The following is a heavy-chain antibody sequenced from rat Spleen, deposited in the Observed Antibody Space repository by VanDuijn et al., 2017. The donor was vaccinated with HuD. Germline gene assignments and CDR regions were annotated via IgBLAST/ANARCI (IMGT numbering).Heavy chain of an antibody. J-gene: IGHJ2*01. D-gene: IGHD4-4*01. CDR2: ISPSGGST. Sequence: EVQLVESGGGLVQPGRSMKLSCAASGFTFSNYYMAWVRQAPTKGLEWVASISPSGGSTYYRDSVKGRFTISRANSENTVYLQMNSLRSEDTATYYCAVAGFGYWGQGVMVTVSS. CDR1: GFTFSNYY. V-gene: IGHV5-25*01. CDR3: AVAGFGY.